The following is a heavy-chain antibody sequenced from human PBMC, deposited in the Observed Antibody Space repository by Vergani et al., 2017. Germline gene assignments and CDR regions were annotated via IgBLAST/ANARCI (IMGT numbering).Heavy chain of an antibody. V-gene: IGHV5-51*01. CDR2: IFPGDSDT. D-gene: IGHD1-1*01. J-gene: IGHJ4*02. CDR1: GYRFTDYW. Sequence: EVPLVQSGAELKKPGESLKISCKASGYRFTDYWIAWVRQMPGKGLEWMGIIFPGDSDTRYGPSFQGQVTISVDKSVSTTFLQWSSLQASYTAIYYCARQGMLTGSFYSYWGQGSLVTVSS. CDR3: ARQGMLTGSFYSY.